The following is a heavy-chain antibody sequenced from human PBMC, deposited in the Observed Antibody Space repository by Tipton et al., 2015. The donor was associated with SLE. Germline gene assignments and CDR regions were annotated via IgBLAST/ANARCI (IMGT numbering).Heavy chain of an antibody. Sequence: GLVKPSGTLSLTCTVSGGSISSSIWWTWVRQPPGKGLEWIGNIYYGGGTYYNPSLESRVTISLDTSKSQFSLKLNSVTAADTAVYYCARSTDQNWFDPWGQGTLVTVSS. CDR2: IYYGGGT. CDR3: ARSTDQNWFDP. V-gene: IGHV4-4*02. D-gene: IGHD2-2*01. CDR1: GGSISSSIW. J-gene: IGHJ5*02.